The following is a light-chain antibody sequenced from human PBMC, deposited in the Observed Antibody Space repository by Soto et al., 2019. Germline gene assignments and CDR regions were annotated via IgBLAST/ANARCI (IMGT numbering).Light chain of an antibody. CDR2: AAS. CDR3: QQSYSTPVN. Sequence: DIQMTQSPSSLSASVGDRVTITCLASQSISSYLNWYQQKPGKAPKLLIYAASSLQSGVPSRFSGSGSGTDFTLTISSLQPEDFATYYCQQSYSTPVNFGQGTRLEI. V-gene: IGKV1-39*01. CDR1: QSISSY. J-gene: IGKJ5*01.